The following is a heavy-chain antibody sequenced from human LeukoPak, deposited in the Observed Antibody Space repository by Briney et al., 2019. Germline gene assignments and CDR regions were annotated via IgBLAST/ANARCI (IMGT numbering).Heavy chain of an antibody. CDR1: GFTFSSYA. D-gene: IGHD3-10*01. V-gene: IGHV3-48*03. J-gene: IGHJ5*02. CDR2: ISSSGSTI. CDR3: ARAGRVGYYYGSGTFSWFDP. Sequence: GGSLRLSCAASGFTFSSYAMNWVRQAPGKGLEWVSYISSSGSTIYYADSVKGRFTISRDNAKNSLYLQMNSLRAEDTAVYYCARAGRVGYYYGSGTFSWFDPWGQGTLVTVSS.